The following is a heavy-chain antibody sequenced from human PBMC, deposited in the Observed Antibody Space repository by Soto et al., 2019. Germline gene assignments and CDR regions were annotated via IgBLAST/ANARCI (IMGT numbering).Heavy chain of an antibody. CDR2: ISGSGTTA. Sequence: GGSLRLSYAASGFIFSSYAMSWVRQAPGKGLEWVSAISGSGTTAYYADSVKGRFTFSRDNSKKTMYLQMNSLRAEDTAVYYCAKTTDGWFSAFEIWGQGTMVTVSS. J-gene: IGHJ3*02. D-gene: IGHD6-19*01. CDR3: AKTTDGWFSAFEI. CDR1: GFIFSSYA. V-gene: IGHV3-23*01.